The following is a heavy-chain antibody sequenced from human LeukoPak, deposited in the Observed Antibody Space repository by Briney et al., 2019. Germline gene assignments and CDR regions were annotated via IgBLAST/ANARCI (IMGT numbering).Heavy chain of an antibody. D-gene: IGHD1-26*01. J-gene: IGHJ3*02. CDR1: GGSISSGGYY. V-gene: IGHV4-31*03. Sequence: SQTLSLTCTVSGGSISSGGYYWSWIRQHPGKGLEWIGYIYYSGSTYYNPSLKSRVTISVDTSKNQFSLKLSSVTAADTAVYYCARDRGGSPLPDDAFDIWGQGTMVTVSS. CDR2: IYYSGST. CDR3: ARDRGGSPLPDDAFDI.